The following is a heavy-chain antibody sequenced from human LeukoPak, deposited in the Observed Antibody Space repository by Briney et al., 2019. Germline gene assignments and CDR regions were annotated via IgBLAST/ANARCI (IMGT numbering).Heavy chain of an antibody. V-gene: IGHV1-69*01. Sequence: VASVKVSCKASRGTFSSYAISWVRQAPGQGLEWMGGIIPIFGTANYAQKFQGRVTITADESTSTAYMELGSLRSEDTAVYYCARDTGDIVVVPAAYWGQGTLVTVSS. CDR2: IIPIFGTA. D-gene: IGHD2-2*01. J-gene: IGHJ4*02. CDR3: ARDTGDIVVVPAAY. CDR1: RGTFSSYA.